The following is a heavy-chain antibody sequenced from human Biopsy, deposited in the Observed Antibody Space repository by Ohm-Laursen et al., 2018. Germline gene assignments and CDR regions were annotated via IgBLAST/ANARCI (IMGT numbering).Heavy chain of an antibody. CDR3: ARNTGWYGDLYYFDY. Sequence: ASVKVSCKASGYSFTSYYMHWVRQAPGQGLEWMGMINPSGSTTSYPQIFQGRVTMTRDTSKSTVYMELSSLRSAGTAVYLCARNTGWYGDLYYFDYWGQGTLVTVSS. CDR2: INPSGSTT. J-gene: IGHJ4*02. V-gene: IGHV1-46*01. D-gene: IGHD6-19*01. CDR1: GYSFTSYY.